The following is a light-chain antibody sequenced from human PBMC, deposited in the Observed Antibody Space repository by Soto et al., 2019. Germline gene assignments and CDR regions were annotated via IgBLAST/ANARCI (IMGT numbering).Light chain of an antibody. CDR1: SSNIGAGYD. CDR3: QSYDSRHWV. Sequence: QAVVTQPPSVSGAPGQRVTISCTGRSSNIGAGYDVHWYQQLPGTAPKLLIYGNSNRPSGVPDRFSGSKSGTSASLAITGLQAEDEADYYCQSYDSRHWVFGGGTKLTVL. CDR2: GNS. V-gene: IGLV1-40*01. J-gene: IGLJ3*02.